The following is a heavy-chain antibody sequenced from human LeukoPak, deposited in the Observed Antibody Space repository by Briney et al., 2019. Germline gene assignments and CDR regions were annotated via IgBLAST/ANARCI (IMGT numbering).Heavy chain of an antibody. CDR2: IILIFGTA. V-gene: IGHV1-69*06. CDR3: ARDIKVVGGGSRFHNWFDP. D-gene: IGHD2-15*01. Sequence: SVKVSCKASGGTFSSYAISWVRQAPGQGLRWMGGIILIFGTANYAQKFQGRVTITADKSTSTAYMELSSLRSEDTAVYYCARDIKVVGGGSRFHNWFDPWGQGTLVTVSS. J-gene: IGHJ5*02. CDR1: GGTFSSYA.